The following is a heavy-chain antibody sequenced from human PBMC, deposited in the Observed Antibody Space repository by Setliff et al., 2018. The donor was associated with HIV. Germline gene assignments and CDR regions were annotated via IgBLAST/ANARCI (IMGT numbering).Heavy chain of an antibody. J-gene: IGHJ4*02. V-gene: IGHV4-4*07. CDR1: SDSITTYY. CDR2: IFTSGST. Sequence: SETLSLTCSVSSDSITTYYWTWIRQPVGKGLEWIGRIFTSGSTNYNHSLKSRVTMSFDRSKNQFSLKLTSMTAADTAVYYCARGGSRGLDYWGQGTPVTVSS. D-gene: IGHD3-16*01. CDR3: ARGGSRGLDY.